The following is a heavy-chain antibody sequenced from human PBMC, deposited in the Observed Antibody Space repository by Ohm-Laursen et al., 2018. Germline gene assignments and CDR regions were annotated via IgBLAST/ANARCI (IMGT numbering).Heavy chain of an antibody. D-gene: IGHD2-15*01. J-gene: IGHJ4*02. CDR2: INQDGSEK. V-gene: IGHV3-7*01. Sequence: SLRLSCAASGFAFSNSWLTWVRQAPGKGLEWVAHINQDGSEKNYADSVKGRFTISRDKSKNTLYLQMNSLKSEDTAAYHCAKERSSGEIEYWGQGTLVTVSS. CDR1: GFAFSNSW. CDR3: AKERSSGEIEY.